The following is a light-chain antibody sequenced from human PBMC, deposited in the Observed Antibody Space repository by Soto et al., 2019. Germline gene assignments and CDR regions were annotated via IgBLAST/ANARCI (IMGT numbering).Light chain of an antibody. V-gene: IGKV1-39*01. CDR2: AAS. J-gene: IGKJ4*01. Sequence: DIQMTQSPSSLSASVGDRVTITCRASQSISSYLNWYQQKPGKAPKLLIYAASSLQSGVPSRFSGSGSGTDFTLPISSLPPEDFATYYCPQSSSTPLTFGGGTKVEIK. CDR1: QSISSY. CDR3: PQSSSTPLT.